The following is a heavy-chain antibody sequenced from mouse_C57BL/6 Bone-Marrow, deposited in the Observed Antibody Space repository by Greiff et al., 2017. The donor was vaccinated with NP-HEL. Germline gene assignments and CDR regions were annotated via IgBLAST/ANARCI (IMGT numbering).Heavy chain of an antibody. CDR2: IYPRSGNT. Sequence: QVQLKESGAELARPGASVKLSCKASGYTFTSYGISWVKQRTGQGLEWIGEIYPRSGNTYYNEKFKGKATLTADKSSSTAYMELRSLTSEDSAVYFCATFITTVVEERLDYWGQGTTLTVSS. D-gene: IGHD1-1*01. CDR3: ATFITTVVEERLDY. CDR1: GYTFTSYG. J-gene: IGHJ2*01. V-gene: IGHV1-81*01.